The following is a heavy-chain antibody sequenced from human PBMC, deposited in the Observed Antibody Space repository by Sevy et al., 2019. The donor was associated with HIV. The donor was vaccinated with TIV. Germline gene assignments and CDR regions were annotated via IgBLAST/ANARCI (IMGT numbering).Heavy chain of an antibody. J-gene: IGHJ4*02. V-gene: IGHV4-59*01. Sequence: SETLSLTCTVSGGSISSYYWSWIRQPPGKGLEWIGYIYYSGSTNYNPSLKSRVTISVDTSKNQFSLKLSSVTAADTAVYYCARGGEAYYFDDWGQGTLVTVSS. CDR2: IYYSGST. CDR3: ARGGEAYYFDD. CDR1: GGSISSYY.